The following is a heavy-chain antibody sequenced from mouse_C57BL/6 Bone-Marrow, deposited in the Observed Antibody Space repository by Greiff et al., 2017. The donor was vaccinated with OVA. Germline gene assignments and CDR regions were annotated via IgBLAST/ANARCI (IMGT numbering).Heavy chain of an antibody. CDR2: IHTNNGVS. V-gene: IGHV1-31*01. CDR1: GYSFTGYY. D-gene: IGHD2-9*01. Sequence: EVQLKQSGPELVKPGASVKISCKASGYSFTGYYMHWVKQSHGNILDWIGYIHTNNGVSSYKQKFKGKATLTVDKSSSTAYMELRSLTSEDSAAYDCARGSYYVYGRFYYFDYWGQGTTLTVSS. CDR3: ARGSYYVYGRFYYFDY. J-gene: IGHJ2*01.